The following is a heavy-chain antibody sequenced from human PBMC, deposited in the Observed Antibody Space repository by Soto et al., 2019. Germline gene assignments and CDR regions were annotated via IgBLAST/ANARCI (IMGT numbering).Heavy chain of an antibody. Sequence: SETLSLTCTVSGGSISSGGYYWSWIRQHPGKGLEWIGYIYYSGSTYYNPSLKSRVTISVDTSKNQFSLKLSSVTAADTAVYYCASVRYSSSSFGPGSFYFDYWGQGTLVTVPQ. CDR1: GGSISSGGYY. V-gene: IGHV4-31*03. D-gene: IGHD6-6*01. CDR3: ASVRYSSSSFGPGSFYFDY. J-gene: IGHJ4*02. CDR2: IYYSGST.